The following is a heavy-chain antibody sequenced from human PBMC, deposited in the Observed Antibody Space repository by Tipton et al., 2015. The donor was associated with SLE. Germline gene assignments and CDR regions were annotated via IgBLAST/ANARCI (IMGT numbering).Heavy chain of an antibody. J-gene: IGHJ6*03. CDR2: IYDTGGT. V-gene: IGHV4-61*01. CDR3: ARVPGLERSYFYYYYMDV. D-gene: IGHD1-1*01. Sequence: TLSLTCNVSGGSISSSSYYWSWIRQSAGQGLEWIGHIYDTGGTDYNPSLNSRVTISVDRSKDEFSLRLTSVTAADTAVYYCARVPGLERSYFYYYYMDVWGKGTTVTVSS. CDR1: GGSISSSSYY.